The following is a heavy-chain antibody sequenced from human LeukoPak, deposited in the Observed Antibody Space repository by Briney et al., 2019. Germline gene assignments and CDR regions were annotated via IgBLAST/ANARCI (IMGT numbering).Heavy chain of an antibody. D-gene: IGHD2-2*03. J-gene: IGHJ6*03. CDR3: ANSGYCSSTSCPRTYYYYMDV. V-gene: IGHV3-30-3*01. CDR1: GFTFSSYA. Sequence: GGSLRLSCAASGFTFSSYAMHWVRQAPGKGLEWVAVISYDGSNKYYADSVKGRFTISRDNSKNTLYLQMNSLRAEDTAVYYCANSGYCSSTSCPRTYYYYMDVWGKGTTVTVSS. CDR2: ISYDGSNK.